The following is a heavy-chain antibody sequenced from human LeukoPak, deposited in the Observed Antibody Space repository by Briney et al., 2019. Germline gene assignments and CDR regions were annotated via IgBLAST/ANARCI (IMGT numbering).Heavy chain of an antibody. D-gene: IGHD5-18*01. CDR2: IKQDGSEK. CDR3: AKAHTAIEMYYFDY. J-gene: IGHJ4*02. CDR1: GFTFSSYW. Sequence: GGSLRLSCAASGFTFSSYWMSWVRQAPGKGLEWVANIKQDGSEKYYVDSVKGRFTISRDNAKNSLYLQMNSLRAEDTAVYYCAKAHTAIEMYYFDYWGQGTLVTVSS. V-gene: IGHV3-7*01.